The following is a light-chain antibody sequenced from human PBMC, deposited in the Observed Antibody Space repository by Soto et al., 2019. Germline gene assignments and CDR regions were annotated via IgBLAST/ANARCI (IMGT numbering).Light chain of an antibody. Sequence: QSVLTQPPSVSGAPGQRVTISCTGSSSNIGAGYDVHWYQQFPGTAPKLLIYDNNNRPSGVPDRFSGSKSGTSASLAITGLQAEDEADYYCQSYDSSLSGWMFGGGTKLTVL. CDR3: QSYDSSLSGWM. CDR1: SSNIGAGYD. V-gene: IGLV1-40*01. J-gene: IGLJ3*02. CDR2: DNN.